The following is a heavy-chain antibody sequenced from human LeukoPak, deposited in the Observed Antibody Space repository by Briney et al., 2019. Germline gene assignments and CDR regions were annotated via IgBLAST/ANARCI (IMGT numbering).Heavy chain of an antibody. D-gene: IGHD5-18*01. J-gene: IGHJ5*02. CDR1: GGTFSSYA. CDR3: ARGPIQLWLLGPSEGTNWFDP. Sequence: ASVKVSCKASGGTFSSYAISWVRQAPGQGLEWMGRTIPIFGIANYAQKFQGRVTITADKSTSTAYMELSSLRSEDTAVYYCARGPIQLWLLGPSEGTNWFDPWGQGTLVTVSS. V-gene: IGHV1-69*17. CDR2: TIPIFGIA.